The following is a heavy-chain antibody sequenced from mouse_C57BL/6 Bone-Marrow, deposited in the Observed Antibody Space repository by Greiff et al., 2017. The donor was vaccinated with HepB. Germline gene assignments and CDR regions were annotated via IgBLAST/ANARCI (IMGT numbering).Heavy chain of an antibody. Sequence: QVQLKESGAELVRPGASVKLSCKASGYTFTDYYINWVKQRPGQGLEWIARIYPGSGNTYYNEKFKGKATLTAEKSSSTAYRQLSSLTSEDSAVYFCARGGYYFDYWGQGTTLTVSS. J-gene: IGHJ2*01. V-gene: IGHV1-76*01. CDR1: GYTFTDYY. CDR3: ARGGYYFDY. CDR2: IYPGSGNT. D-gene: IGHD1-1*02.